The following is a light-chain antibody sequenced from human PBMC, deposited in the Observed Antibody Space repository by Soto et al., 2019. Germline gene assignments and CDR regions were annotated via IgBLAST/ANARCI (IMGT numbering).Light chain of an antibody. V-gene: IGKV3-15*01. CDR1: QRVSND. J-gene: IGKJ1*01. CDR2: GAS. Sequence: EIGMTQSPASLSVSPGERATLSCRASQRVSNDLAWYHQKPGKAPRLLIYGASTRAAGIPARFSGSGSGTEFTLTINSLQSEDFAVYYCQQYNNWPLTFGQGTKVDI. CDR3: QQYNNWPLT.